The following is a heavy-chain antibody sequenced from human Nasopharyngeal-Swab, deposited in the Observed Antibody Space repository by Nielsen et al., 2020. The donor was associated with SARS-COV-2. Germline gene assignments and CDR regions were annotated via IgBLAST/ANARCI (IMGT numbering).Heavy chain of an antibody. Sequence: GESLKISCAASGFTFSDYYMSWIRQAPGKGLEWVSYISSSGSTIYYADSVKGRFTISRDNAKNSLYLQMNGLRAEDTAVYYCARDYPIIYYYDSSGYLALDVWGKGTTVTVSS. CDR2: ISSSGSTI. CDR3: ARDYPIIYYYDSSGYLALDV. J-gene: IGHJ6*04. CDR1: GFTFSDYY. D-gene: IGHD3-22*01. V-gene: IGHV3-11*01.